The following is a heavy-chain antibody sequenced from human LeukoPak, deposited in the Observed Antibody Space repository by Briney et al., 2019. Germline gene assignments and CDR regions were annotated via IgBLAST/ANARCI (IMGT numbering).Heavy chain of an antibody. J-gene: IGHJ4*02. V-gene: IGHV4-34*01. Sequence: SETLSLTCAVYGGSFSGYYWSWLRQPPGKGLEWIGEINHSGSTNYNPSLKSRVTISVDTSKNQFSLKLSSVTAADTAVYYCARAVAGPELSSFDYWGQGTLVTVSS. CDR3: ARAVAGPELSSFDY. CDR2: INHSGST. CDR1: GGSFSGYY. D-gene: IGHD6-19*01.